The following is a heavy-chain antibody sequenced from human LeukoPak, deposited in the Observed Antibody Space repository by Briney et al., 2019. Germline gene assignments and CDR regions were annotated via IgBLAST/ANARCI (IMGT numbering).Heavy chain of an antibody. CDR2: INAGNGNT. CDR3: ARAGPSRVRGVPYGMDF. V-gene: IGHV1-3*01. Sequence: ASVKVSCKASGYTFTSYAMHWVRQAPGQRLGWMGWINAGNGNTKYSQKFQGRVTITRDTSTSTAYMELSSLRSEDTAVYYCARAGPSRVRGVPYGMDFWGQGTTVTVSS. CDR1: GYTFTSYA. J-gene: IGHJ6*02. D-gene: IGHD3-10*01.